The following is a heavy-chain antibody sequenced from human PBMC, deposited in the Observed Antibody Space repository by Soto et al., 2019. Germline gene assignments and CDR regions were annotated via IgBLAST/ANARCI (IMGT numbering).Heavy chain of an antibody. D-gene: IGHD5-12*01. Sequence: QVQLQQWGAGLLKPSETLSLTCAVYGGSFSGYYWSWIRQPPGKGLERMGEINHSGSTNYNPSLKSRVTIAVDTSKNQFSLKLSSVTAADTAVFYCASRRGYSGYLTLDYWGQGTLVTVSS. CDR2: INHSGST. CDR3: ASRRGYSGYLTLDY. CDR1: GGSFSGYY. J-gene: IGHJ4*02. V-gene: IGHV4-34*01.